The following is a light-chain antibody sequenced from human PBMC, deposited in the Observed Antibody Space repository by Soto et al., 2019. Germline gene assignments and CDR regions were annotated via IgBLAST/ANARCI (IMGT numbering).Light chain of an antibody. CDR1: SXXXPAYTY. CDR3: SSYTSSSTSVV. CDR2: DVS. Sequence: QSALTQPASVSGXXXXSXXXXXXGXSXXXPAYTYVSWYQQHPGKAPKLMIYDVSNRPSGVSNRFSGSKSGNTASLTISGLQAEDEADYYCSSYTSSSTSVVYGGGTKVTVL. J-gene: IGLJ2*01. V-gene: IGLV2-14*01.